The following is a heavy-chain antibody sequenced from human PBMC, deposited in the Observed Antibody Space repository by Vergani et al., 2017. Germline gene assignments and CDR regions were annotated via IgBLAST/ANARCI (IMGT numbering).Heavy chain of an antibody. CDR2: IKSKTDGETT. CDR3: TTGPDGSVP. Sequence: VQLVESGGGLVKPGGPLRLSCAAFGFPFRNARMSWVREAPGKGLEWVGRIKSKTDGETTDYAAPVKGRFTISRDDSKNTLYLQMNSLKTEDTAVYYCTTGPDGSVPWGQGTLVTVSS. D-gene: IGHD3-10*01. J-gene: IGHJ4*02. V-gene: IGHV3-15*01. CDR1: GFPFRNAR.